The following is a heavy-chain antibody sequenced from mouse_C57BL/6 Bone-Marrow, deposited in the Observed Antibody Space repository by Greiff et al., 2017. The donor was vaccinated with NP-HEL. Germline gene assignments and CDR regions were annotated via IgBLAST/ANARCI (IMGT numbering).Heavy chain of an antibody. D-gene: IGHD3-3*01. CDR2: IYPGSGST. CDR3: ARGGRRGPWFAY. J-gene: IGHJ3*01. CDR1: GYTFTSYW. V-gene: IGHV1-55*01. Sequence: QVQLQQPGAELVKPGASVKMSCKASGYTFTSYWITWVKQRPGQGLEWIGDIYPGSGSTNYNEKFKSKATLTVDTSSSTAYMQLISLTSEDSAVYYCARGGRRGPWFAYWGQGTLVTVSA.